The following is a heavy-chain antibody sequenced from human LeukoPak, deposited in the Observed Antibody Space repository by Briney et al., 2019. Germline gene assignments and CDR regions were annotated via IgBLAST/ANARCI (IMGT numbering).Heavy chain of an antibody. CDR3: ADDSSHYSSGGSCSENWFDP. D-gene: IGHD2-15*01. CDR2: IIPILGIA. CDR1: GGTFSSYA. Sequence: SVKVSCKASGGTFSSYAISWVRQAPGQGLEWMGRIIPILGIANYAQKFQGRVTITADKSTSTAYMELSSLRSEDTAVYYCADDSSHYSSGGSCSENWFDPWGHGTLVTVSS. J-gene: IGHJ5*02. V-gene: IGHV1-69*04.